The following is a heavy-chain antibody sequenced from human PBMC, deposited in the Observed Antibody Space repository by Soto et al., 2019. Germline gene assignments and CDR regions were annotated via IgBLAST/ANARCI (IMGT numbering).Heavy chain of an antibody. CDR2: IYYSGST. Sequence: SETLSLTCTVSGGSISSYYWSWIRQPPGKGLEWIGYIYYSGSTNYNPSLKSRVTISVDTSKNQFSLKLSSVTAADTAVYYCARLMVRGVISNRFDPWGQGTLVTVSS. J-gene: IGHJ5*02. D-gene: IGHD3-10*01. CDR1: GGSISSYY. CDR3: ARLMVRGVISNRFDP. V-gene: IGHV4-59*08.